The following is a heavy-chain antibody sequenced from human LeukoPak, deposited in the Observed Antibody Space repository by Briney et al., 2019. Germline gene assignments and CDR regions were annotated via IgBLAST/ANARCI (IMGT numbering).Heavy chain of an antibody. CDR3: ARDFRDGDSVFYYYYMDV. V-gene: IGHV4-34*01. J-gene: IGHJ6*03. CDR1: GGSFSGYY. Sequence: PSETLSLTCAVYGGSFSGYYWSWIRQPPGKGLEWIGEINHSGSTNYNPSLKSRVTISVDTSKNQFSLKLSSVTAADTAVYYCARDFRDGDSVFYYYYMDVWGKGTTVTVSS. CDR2: INHSGST. D-gene: IGHD4-17*01.